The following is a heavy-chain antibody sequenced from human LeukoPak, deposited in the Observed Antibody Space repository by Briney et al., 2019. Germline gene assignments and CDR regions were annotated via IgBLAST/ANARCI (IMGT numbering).Heavy chain of an antibody. CDR1: GGTFSNFA. CDR2: ITPIFETT. D-gene: IGHD6-19*01. CDR3: AQTSSLYSSGPTGHFGN. J-gene: IGHJ4*02. Sequence: SVKVSCKASGGTFSNFAFTWVRQAPGQGLEWVGGITPIFETTPFAQRFQGRVTITADESTSTSYMEVRSLRSEDTAIYYCAQTSSLYSSGPTGHFGNWGQGTLVAVSS. V-gene: IGHV1-69*13.